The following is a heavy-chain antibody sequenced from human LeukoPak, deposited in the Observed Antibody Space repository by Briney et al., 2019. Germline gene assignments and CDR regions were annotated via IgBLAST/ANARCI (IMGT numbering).Heavy chain of an antibody. D-gene: IGHD3-16*01. CDR2: IKQDGSEK. CDR3: ARALKGAYFDY. CDR1: GFTFSSYW. J-gene: IGHJ4*02. V-gene: IGHV3-7*01. Sequence: GGSLRLSCAASGFTFSSYWMSWVRQAPGKGLEWVANIKQDGSEKYYVDSVKGRFTISRDNAKNSLYLQMNSLRAEDTAVYYCARALKGAYFDYWGQGTLVTVSA.